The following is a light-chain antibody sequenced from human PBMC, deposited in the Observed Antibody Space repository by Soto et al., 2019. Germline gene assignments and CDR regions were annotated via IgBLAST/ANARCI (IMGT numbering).Light chain of an antibody. Sequence: EIVMTQSPATLSVSPWERVTLACRASQNVTSNLAWYQQKPGQAPRLLIYRASTRATDIADRFSGSGSGTECTITIGGLHSEDFAVYYCQQDNNWPPINFSQGTRLESK. CDR1: QNVTSN. CDR2: RAS. V-gene: IGKV3-15*01. J-gene: IGKJ5*01. CDR3: QQDNNWPPIN.